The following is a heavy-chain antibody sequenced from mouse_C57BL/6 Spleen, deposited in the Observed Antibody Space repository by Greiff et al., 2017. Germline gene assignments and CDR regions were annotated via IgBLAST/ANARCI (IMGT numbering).Heavy chain of an antibody. D-gene: IGHD4-1*01. CDR3: ARTGTESYAMDY. V-gene: IGHV5-17*01. CDR1: GFTFSDYG. J-gene: IGHJ4*01. Sequence: EVKLMESGGGLVKPGGSLKLSCAASGFTFSDYGMHWVRQAPEKGLEWVAYISSGSSTIYYADTVKGRFTISRDNAKNTLFLQMTSLRSEDTAMYYCARTGTESYAMDYWGQGTSVTVSS. CDR2: ISSGSSTI.